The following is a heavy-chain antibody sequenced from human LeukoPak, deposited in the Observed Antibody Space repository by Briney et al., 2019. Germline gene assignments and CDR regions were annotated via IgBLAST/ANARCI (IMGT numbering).Heavy chain of an antibody. CDR1: GGTFSTYA. Sequence: SVKVSCKASGGTFSTYAISWVRQAPGQGLEWMGGIIPIFGTANYAQKFQGRVTITADESTSTAYMELSSLRSEDTAVYYCASRILPYYYDSSGYYSPFDYWGQGTLVTVSS. CDR2: IIPIFGTA. J-gene: IGHJ4*02. V-gene: IGHV1-69*01. D-gene: IGHD3-22*01. CDR3: ASRILPYYYDSSGYYSPFDY.